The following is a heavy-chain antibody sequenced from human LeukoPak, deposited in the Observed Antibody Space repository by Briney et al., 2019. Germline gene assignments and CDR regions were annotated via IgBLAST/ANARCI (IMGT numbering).Heavy chain of an antibody. Sequence: SVKVSCKASGGTISNYALSWVRQAPGQGLERMGGIIPIFGTANYAQKFQGRVTITADESTSTAYMELSSLRSEDTAVYYCARDYYGSGSSYYFDYWGQGTLVTVSS. CDR2: IIPIFGTA. CDR1: GGTISNYA. CDR3: ARDYYGSGSSYYFDY. D-gene: IGHD3-10*01. V-gene: IGHV1-69*13. J-gene: IGHJ4*02.